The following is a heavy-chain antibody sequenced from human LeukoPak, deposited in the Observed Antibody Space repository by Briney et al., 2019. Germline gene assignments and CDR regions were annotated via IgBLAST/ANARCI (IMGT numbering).Heavy chain of an antibody. Sequence: PSETLSLTCTVSGGSLNSGTYYWSWIRQPPGKGLELIGKVFSTGNAIINPSLTSRVTMSLDTSNTQFSLKLRSVTAEDSAVYYCARFRSGGFYFFDSWGQGALVTVSS. CDR1: GGSLNSGTYY. J-gene: IGHJ4*02. D-gene: IGHD4-23*01. V-gene: IGHV4-61*01. CDR2: VFSTGNA. CDR3: ARFRSGGFYFFDS.